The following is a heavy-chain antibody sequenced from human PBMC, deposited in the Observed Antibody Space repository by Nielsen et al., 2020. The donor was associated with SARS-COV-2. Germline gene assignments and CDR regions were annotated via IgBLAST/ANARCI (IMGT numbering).Heavy chain of an antibody. J-gene: IGHJ3*01. CDR2: VSYDEDNK. D-gene: IGHD1-26*01. CDR1: GFTFSNYP. Sequence: GESLKISCAASGFTFSNYPLYWVRQAPGKGLEWVAVVSYDEDNKYYAPSVKGRFTISRDNSKNTLYLQMNSLRDEDTAVYYCARDVVITKIVGTAFDVWGQGTMVTVSS. CDR3: ARDVVITKIVGTAFDV. V-gene: IGHV3-30-3*01.